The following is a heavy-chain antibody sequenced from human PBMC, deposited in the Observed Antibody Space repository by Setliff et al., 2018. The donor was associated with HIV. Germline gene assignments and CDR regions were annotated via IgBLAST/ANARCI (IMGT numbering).Heavy chain of an antibody. CDR1: GFTFSSYG. V-gene: IGHV3-33*06. Sequence: PGGSLRLSCAASGFTFSSYGMHWVRQAPGKGLEWVAVIWYDGSNKYNADSVKGRFTISRDNSKNTLYLQMNSLRAEDTAVYYCAKTPSSGWYSLYLDYWGQGTLVTVSS. CDR3: AKTPSSGWYSLYLDY. J-gene: IGHJ4*02. CDR2: IWYDGSNK. D-gene: IGHD6-19*01.